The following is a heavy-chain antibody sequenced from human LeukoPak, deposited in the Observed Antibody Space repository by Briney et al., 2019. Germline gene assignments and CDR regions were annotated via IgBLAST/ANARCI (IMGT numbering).Heavy chain of an antibody. CDR1: GFTFSSYA. CDR3: ARVERWLQRAYYYGMDV. Sequence: GGSLRLSCAASGFTFSSYAMHWVRQAPGKGLEWVAVISYDGSNKYYADSVKGRFTISRDNSKNTLYLQMNSLRAEDTAVYYCARVERWLQRAYYYGMDVRGQGTTVTVSS. J-gene: IGHJ6*02. V-gene: IGHV3-30-3*01. CDR2: ISYDGSNK. D-gene: IGHD5-24*01.